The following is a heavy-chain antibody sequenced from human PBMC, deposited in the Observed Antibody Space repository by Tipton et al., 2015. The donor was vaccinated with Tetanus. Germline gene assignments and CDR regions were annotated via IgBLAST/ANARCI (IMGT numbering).Heavy chain of an antibody. CDR1: GGSISSSNYY. CDR3: ARSFRPRRITMVRGALGYFDY. V-gene: IGHV4-39*01. J-gene: IGHJ4*02. Sequence: TLSLTCTVSGGSISSSNYYWGWIRQPPGKGLEWIGRIYYSGSTSYNPSLKSRVTISVDTSKNQFSLKLSSVTAADTAVYYCARSFRPRRITMVRGALGYFDYWGQGTLVTVSS. CDR2: IYYSGST. D-gene: IGHD3-10*01.